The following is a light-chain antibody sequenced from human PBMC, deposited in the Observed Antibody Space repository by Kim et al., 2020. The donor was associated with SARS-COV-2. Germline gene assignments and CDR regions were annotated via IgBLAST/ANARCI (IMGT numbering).Light chain of an antibody. V-gene: IGKV1-16*02. CDR3: QQYDSFPIT. CDR1: QGVNNF. J-gene: IGKJ5*01. CDR2: GAS. Sequence: ASVGDTGTITWRESQGVNNFVGWFQQKPGKAPKSLIFGASTLHRGVPSKFTGSGSGTDFTLTITSLQPDDSATYYCQQYDSFPITFGQGTRLEIK.